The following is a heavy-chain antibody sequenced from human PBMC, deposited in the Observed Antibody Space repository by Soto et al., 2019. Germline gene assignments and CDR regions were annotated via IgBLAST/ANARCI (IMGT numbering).Heavy chain of an antibody. CDR3: ASGRAYCTNGVCYYYYGMDV. J-gene: IGHJ6*02. V-gene: IGHV4-59*01. CDR1: GGSISSYY. CDR2: IYYSGST. Sequence: PSETLSLTCTVSGGSISSYYRSWIRQPPGKGVGWIGYIYYSGSTNYNPSLKSRVTISVDTSKNQFSLKLSSVTAADTAVYYCASGRAYCTNGVCYYYYGMDVWGQGTTVTVSS. D-gene: IGHD2-8*01.